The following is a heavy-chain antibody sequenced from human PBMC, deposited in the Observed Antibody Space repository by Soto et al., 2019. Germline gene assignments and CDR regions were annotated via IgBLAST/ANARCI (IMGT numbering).Heavy chain of an antibody. CDR3: AKDHFLYRSGGSCYFDY. J-gene: IGHJ4*02. D-gene: IGHD2-15*01. Sequence: EVQLVESGGGLVQPGRSLRLSCAASGFTFDDYAMHWVRQAPGKGLEWVSGISWNSGSIGYADSVKGRFTISRDNAKNSLYLQMNSLRAEDTALYYCAKDHFLYRSGGSCYFDYWGQGTLVTVSS. CDR1: GFTFDDYA. V-gene: IGHV3-9*01. CDR2: ISWNSGSI.